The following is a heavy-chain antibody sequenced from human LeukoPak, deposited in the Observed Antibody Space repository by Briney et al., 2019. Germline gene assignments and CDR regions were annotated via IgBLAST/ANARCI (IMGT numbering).Heavy chain of an antibody. CDR1: GYTFTGYY. Sequence: ASVKVSCKASGYTFTGYYMHWVRQAPGQGLEWMGWINPNSGSTNYAQKFQGRVTMTRDTSISTAFMDLSRLRSDDTAVYYCARRGNYGDYFDYWGREPWSPSPQ. V-gene: IGHV1-2*02. CDR2: INPNSGST. J-gene: IGHJ4*02. D-gene: IGHD4-17*01. CDR3: ARRGNYGDYFDY.